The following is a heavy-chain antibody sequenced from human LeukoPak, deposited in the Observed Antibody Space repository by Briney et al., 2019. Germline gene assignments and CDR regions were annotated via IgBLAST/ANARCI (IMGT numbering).Heavy chain of an antibody. CDR3: AKDAYRYYDSSDYYRPYYFDY. D-gene: IGHD3-22*01. J-gene: IGHJ4*02. V-gene: IGHV3-23*01. Sequence: PWGSLRLSCSASGFTFTCYPMTWVRQAPGKGLEWVSSVSGSAGRTYYADSVKGRFTISRDNSKNTLYLQMNSLRAEDTAVYYCAKDAYRYYDSSDYYRPYYFDYWGQGTRVTVSS. CDR2: VSGSAGRT. CDR1: GFTFTCYP.